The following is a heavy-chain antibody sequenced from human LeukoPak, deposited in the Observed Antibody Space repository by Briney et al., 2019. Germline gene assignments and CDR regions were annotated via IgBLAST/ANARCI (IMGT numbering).Heavy chain of an antibody. D-gene: IGHD3-16*01. CDR2: IRYDGANK. J-gene: IGHJ4*02. CDR3: AKDWGMFTGYANSFDY. CDR1: GFTFNSYG. Sequence: GGSLSLSCAASGFTFNSYGMHWVRQAPGKGLEWVASIRYDGANKYYADSVKGRFTISRDNSESTLYLQMNSLSAEDTALFYCAKDWGMFTGYANSFDYWGQGTLVSVSS. V-gene: IGHV3-30*02.